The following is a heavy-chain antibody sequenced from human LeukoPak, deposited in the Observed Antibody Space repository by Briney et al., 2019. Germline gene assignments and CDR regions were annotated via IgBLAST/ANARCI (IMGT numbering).Heavy chain of an antibody. Sequence: GGSLRLPCAASGFTVSSNYMSWVRRAPGKGLEWVSVIYGGVNTVYADSVQGRFTISRDNSKNTLYLQMNSLRAEDTAVYYCAKSPKTGFLFDYWGKGTLVTVSS. V-gene: IGHV3-66*01. CDR1: GFTVSSNY. CDR2: IYGGVNT. J-gene: IGHJ4*02. D-gene: IGHD1-1*01. CDR3: AKSPKTGFLFDY.